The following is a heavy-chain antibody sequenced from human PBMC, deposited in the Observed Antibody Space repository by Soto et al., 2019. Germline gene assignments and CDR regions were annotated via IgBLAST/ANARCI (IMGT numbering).Heavy chain of an antibody. CDR2: IYYSGST. Sequence: PSETLSLTCTVSGGSISSYYWSWIRQPPGKGLEWIGYIYYSGSTNYNPSLKSRVTISVDTSKNQFSLKLSSVTAADTAVYYCATGGGRFNYGMDVWGQGTKVTVSS. CDR1: GGSISSYY. D-gene: IGHD3-10*01. V-gene: IGHV4-59*01. CDR3: ATGGGRFNYGMDV. J-gene: IGHJ6*02.